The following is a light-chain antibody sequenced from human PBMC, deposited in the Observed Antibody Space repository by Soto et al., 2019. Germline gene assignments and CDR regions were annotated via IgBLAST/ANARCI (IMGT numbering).Light chain of an antibody. J-gene: IGKJ1*01. CDR2: GAS. V-gene: IGKV3-15*01. CDR1: QSVNSN. Sequence: EIVMTQSPATLSVSPGERATLSCRASQSVNSNLVWFQQKPGQAPMLLIYGASTRATGIPGRFSGSGFGTEFTITNSSLQSEDFAVYSSQQYNNWLWTFGQGTKVEIK. CDR3: QQYNNWLWT.